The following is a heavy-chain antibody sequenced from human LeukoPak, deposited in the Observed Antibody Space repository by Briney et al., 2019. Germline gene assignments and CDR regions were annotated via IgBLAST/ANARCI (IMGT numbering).Heavy chain of an antibody. CDR2: IKEDGSEK. J-gene: IGHJ4*02. CDR1: EFTFIKYW. Sequence: GGSLRLSCAASEFTFIKYWMTWVRQAPGKGLEWVANIKEDGSEKYYADSVKGRFTIFRDNAKNSLYLQMNSLRAEDMALYYCAKGGHYYDSSGHFDYWGQGTLVTVSS. CDR3: AKGGHYYDSSGHFDY. V-gene: IGHV3-7*03. D-gene: IGHD3-22*01.